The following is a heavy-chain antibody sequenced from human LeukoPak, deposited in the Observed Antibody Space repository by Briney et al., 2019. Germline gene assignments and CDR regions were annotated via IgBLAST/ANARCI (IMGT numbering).Heavy chain of an antibody. Sequence: AGGSLRLSCAASGFTFSSYGMHWVRQAPGKGLEWVAVISYDGSNKYYADSVKGRFTISRDNSKNTLYLQMNSLRAEDTAVYYCAKEPRFSSGWYAPWGQGTLVTVSS. V-gene: IGHV3-30*18. CDR1: GFTFSSYG. CDR3: AKEPRFSSGWYAP. D-gene: IGHD6-19*01. J-gene: IGHJ5*02. CDR2: ISYDGSNK.